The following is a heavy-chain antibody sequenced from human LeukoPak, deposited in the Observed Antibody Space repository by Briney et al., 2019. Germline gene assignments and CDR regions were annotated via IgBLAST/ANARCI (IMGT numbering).Heavy chain of an antibody. CDR2: IYYSGST. CDR1: GGSISSYY. CDR3: ARLDGDGYNLYDAFDI. Sequence: SETLSLTCTVSGGSISSYYWRWIRQPPGKGLEWIGYIYYSGSTNYNPSLKSRVTISVDTSKNQFSLKLSSVTAADTAVYYCARLDGDGYNLYDAFDIWGQGTMVTVSS. J-gene: IGHJ3*02. D-gene: IGHD5-24*01. V-gene: IGHV4-59*08.